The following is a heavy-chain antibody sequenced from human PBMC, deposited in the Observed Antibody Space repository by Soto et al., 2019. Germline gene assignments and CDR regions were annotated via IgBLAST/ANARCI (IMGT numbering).Heavy chain of an antibody. CDR1: GYTFTGYA. Sequence: GASVKVSCKASGYTFTGYAMHWVRQAPGQRLEWMGWINAGNGNTKYSQKFQGRVTITRDTSASAAYMELSSLSSEDTAVYYCARAGAVVADFDYGGQGTLVTAPQ. CDR2: INAGNGNT. V-gene: IGHV1-3*01. J-gene: IGHJ4*02. D-gene: IGHD3-22*01. CDR3: ARAGAVVADFDY.